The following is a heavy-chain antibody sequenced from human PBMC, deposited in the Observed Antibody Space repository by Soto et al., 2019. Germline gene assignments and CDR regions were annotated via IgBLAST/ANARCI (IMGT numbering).Heavy chain of an antibody. CDR2: IYYSGST. Sequence: SETLSLTCTVSGGSISSYYWSWIRQPPGKGLEWIGYIYYSGSTNYNPSLKSRVTISVDTSKNQFSLKLSSVTAADTAVYYCARGGSITMVRGVIITPSGFDYWGQGTLVTVSS. V-gene: IGHV4-59*01. D-gene: IGHD3-10*01. CDR1: GGSISSYY. J-gene: IGHJ4*02. CDR3: ARGGSITMVRGVIITPSGFDY.